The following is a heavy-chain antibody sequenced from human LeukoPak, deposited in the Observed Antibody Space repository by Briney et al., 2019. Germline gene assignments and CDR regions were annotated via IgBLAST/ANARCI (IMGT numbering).Heavy chain of an antibody. J-gene: IGHJ4*02. CDR1: GITLSNYG. V-gene: IGHV3-23*01. CDR3: AKRGVVIRVILVGFHKEANYFDS. Sequence: PGGSLRLSCAVSGITLSNYGMSWVRQAPGKGLEWVAGIGGSGGRTNYADSVKGRFTVSRDNPKNTLYLQMNSLRAEDTAVYFCAKRGVVIRVILVGFHKEANYFDSWGQGALVTVSS. D-gene: IGHD3-22*01. CDR2: IGGSGGRT.